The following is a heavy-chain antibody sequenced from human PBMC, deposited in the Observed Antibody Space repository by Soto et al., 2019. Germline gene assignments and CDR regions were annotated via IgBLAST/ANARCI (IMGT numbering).Heavy chain of an antibody. CDR2: INPNSGGT. Sequence: ASVKVSCKDSGYTFTGYYMHWVRQAPGQGLEWMGWINPNSGGTNYAQKFQGWVTMTRDTSISTAYMELSRLRSADTAVYYCARGLLVPAAAYYYYGMDVWGQGTTVTVS. V-gene: IGHV1-2*04. CDR1: GYTFTGYY. J-gene: IGHJ6*02. CDR3: ARGLLVPAAAYYYYGMDV. D-gene: IGHD2-2*01.